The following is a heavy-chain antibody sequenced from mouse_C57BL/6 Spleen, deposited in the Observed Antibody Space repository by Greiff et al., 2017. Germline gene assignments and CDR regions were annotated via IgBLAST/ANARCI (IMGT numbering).Heavy chain of an antibody. CDR2: IYPRDGST. Sequence: VQLQQSDAELVKPGASVKLSCKASGYTFTDHTIHWMKQRPEQGLEWIGYIYPRDGSTKYNEKFKGKATLTADKSSSTAYMQLNSLTSADSAVFFCARDDYDEAGFAYWGQGTLVTVSA. CDR3: ARDDYDEAGFAY. CDR1: GYTFTDHT. D-gene: IGHD2-4*01. V-gene: IGHV1-78*01. J-gene: IGHJ3*01.